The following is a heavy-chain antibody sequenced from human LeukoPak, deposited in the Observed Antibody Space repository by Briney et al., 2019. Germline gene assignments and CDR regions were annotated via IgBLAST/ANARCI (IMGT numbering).Heavy chain of an antibody. CDR2: ISWNSGSI. J-gene: IGHJ4*02. CDR3: AKDYYGSGSLEY. D-gene: IGHD3-10*01. V-gene: IGHV3-9*01. Sequence: GGSLRLSCAASGFTFDDYAMHWVRQAPGKGLEWVSGISWNSGSIGYADSVKGRFTISRDNAKNSLYLQMNSLRAEDTALYYCAKDYYGSGSLEYWGQGTLVTVSS. CDR1: GFTFDDYA.